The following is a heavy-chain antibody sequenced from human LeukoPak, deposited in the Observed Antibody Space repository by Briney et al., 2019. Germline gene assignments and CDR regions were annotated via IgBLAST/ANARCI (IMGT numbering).Heavy chain of an antibody. Sequence: GESLRISCKGSGYSFTSYRISWVRQMPGKGLEWMGRIDPSDSYTNYRPSFQGHVTISAGKSISTAYLQWSSLKASDTAMYYCARHIAVAHFDYWGQGTLVTVSS. CDR1: GYSFTSYR. J-gene: IGHJ4*02. D-gene: IGHD6-19*01. V-gene: IGHV5-10-1*01. CDR3: ARHIAVAHFDY. CDR2: IDPSDSYT.